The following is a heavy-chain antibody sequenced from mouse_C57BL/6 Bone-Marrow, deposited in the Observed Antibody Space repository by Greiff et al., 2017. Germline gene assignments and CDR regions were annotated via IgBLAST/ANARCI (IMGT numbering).Heavy chain of an antibody. J-gene: IGHJ2*01. V-gene: IGHV1-81*01. D-gene: IGHD1-1*01. CDR3: ARNYYYGSSFFDY. CDR2: IYPRSGNT. Sequence: VKLMESGAELARPGASVKLSCKASGYTFTSYGISWVKQRPGQGLEWIGEIYPRSGNTYYNEKFKGKATLTADKSSSPAYMELRSLTSEDSAVYFCARNYYYGSSFFDYWGQGTTLTVSA. CDR1: GYTFTSYG.